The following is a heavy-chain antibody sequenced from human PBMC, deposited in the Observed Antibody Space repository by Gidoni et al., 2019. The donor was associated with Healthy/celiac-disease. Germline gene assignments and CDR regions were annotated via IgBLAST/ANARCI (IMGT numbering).Heavy chain of an antibody. J-gene: IGHJ6*02. CDR2: ISYDGSNK. Sequence: VQLVESGGGVVQPGRSLSLPCAASGFTFSSYALHWARQAPGKGPGWVAGISYDGSNKYYADSVKGRFTISRDNSKNTLYLQMNSLRAEDTAVYYCARVAAPPRRSMYYGMDVWGQGTTVTVSS. V-gene: IGHV3-30-3*01. CDR1: GFTFSSYA. CDR3: ARVAAPPRRSMYYGMDV. D-gene: IGHD6-6*01.